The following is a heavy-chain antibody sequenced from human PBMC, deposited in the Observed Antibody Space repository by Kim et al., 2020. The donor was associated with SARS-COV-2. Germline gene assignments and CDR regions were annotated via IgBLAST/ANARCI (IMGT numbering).Heavy chain of an antibody. D-gene: IGHD5-12*01. J-gene: IGHJ4*02. V-gene: IGHV3-30*04. Sequence: GGSLRLSCAASGFTFSSYAMHWVRQAPGKGLEWVAAISYDGGSKYYADSVKGRFTISRDNSKNTLYLQMNSLRAEDTAVYYCARSLREGVDSRVCYCFDYWGQGTLVTVSS. CDR3: ARSLREGVDSRVCYCFDY. CDR2: ISYDGGSK. CDR1: GFTFSSYA.